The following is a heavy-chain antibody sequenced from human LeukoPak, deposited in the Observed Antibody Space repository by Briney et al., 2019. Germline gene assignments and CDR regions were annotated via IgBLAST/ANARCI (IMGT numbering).Heavy chain of an antibody. D-gene: IGHD6-13*01. CDR1: GGSFSGYY. CDR3: ARGNSSSWYFDY. Sequence: SETLSLTCAVYGGSFSGYYWSWIRRPPGKGLERIGEINHSGSTNYNPSLKSRVTISVDTSKNQFSLKLSSVTAADTAVYYCARGNSSSWYFDYWGQGTLVTVSS. CDR2: INHSGST. V-gene: IGHV4-34*01. J-gene: IGHJ4*02.